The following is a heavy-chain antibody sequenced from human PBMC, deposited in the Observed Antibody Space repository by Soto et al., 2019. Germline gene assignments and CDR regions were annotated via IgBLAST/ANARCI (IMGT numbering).Heavy chain of an antibody. CDR2: INAYNGNT. D-gene: IGHD3-22*01. V-gene: IGHV1-18*01. Sequence: ASVKVYCKASGYTITSYGISWVRQALGQGLEWMGWINAYNGNTNYAQKFQGRVTMTTHTSTSTAYMELRSLRSDDTAVYYCARDWVVTKACDYYQDLMDVWGQGTTVTVSS. J-gene: IGHJ6*02. CDR3: ARDWVVTKACDYYQDLMDV. CDR1: GYTITSYG.